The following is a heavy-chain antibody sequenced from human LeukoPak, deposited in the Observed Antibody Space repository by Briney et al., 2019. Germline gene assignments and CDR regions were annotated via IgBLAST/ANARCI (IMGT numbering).Heavy chain of an antibody. CDR3: ARDGRIAAASPPFDY. CDR1: GDSISNIDYY. CDR2: IYYSGST. Sequence: SETLSLTCTVSGDSISNIDYYWGWIRQPPGKGLEWIGSIYYSGSTYYNPSLKSRVTLSVDTSKNLFSLNLSSMTAADTAMYYCARDGRIAAASPPFDYWGQGTLVTVSS. J-gene: IGHJ4*02. D-gene: IGHD6-13*01. V-gene: IGHV4-39*07.